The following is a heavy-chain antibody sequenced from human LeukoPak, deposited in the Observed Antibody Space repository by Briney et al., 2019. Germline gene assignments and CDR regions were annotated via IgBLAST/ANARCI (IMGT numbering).Heavy chain of an antibody. CDR3: ARALTGYPPPYYYYMDV. J-gene: IGHJ6*03. D-gene: IGHD3-9*01. CDR1: GFTFDDYG. V-gene: IGHV3-20*01. Sequence: GGSLRLSCAASGFTFDDYGMGWVRQAPGKGLEWVPGINWNGGGIGYADSVKGRFTISRDNAKHSLYLQMNSLRAEDTALYHCARALTGYPPPYYYYMDVWGKGTTVTVSS. CDR2: INWNGGGI.